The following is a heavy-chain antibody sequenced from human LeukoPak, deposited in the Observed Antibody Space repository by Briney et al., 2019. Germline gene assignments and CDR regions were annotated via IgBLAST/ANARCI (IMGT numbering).Heavy chain of an antibody. CDR1: GFTFSGYW. V-gene: IGHV3-7*01. CDR3: ARGYPAEDLDY. CDR2: IKQDGSGK. J-gene: IGHJ4*02. Sequence: GGSLRLSCAASGFTFSGYWMSWVRQAPEKGLEWVANIKQDGSGKYYVDSVKGRFTISRDNAKNSLYLQMNSLRAEDTAVYYCARGYPAEDLDYWGQGTLVTVSS. D-gene: IGHD2-15*01.